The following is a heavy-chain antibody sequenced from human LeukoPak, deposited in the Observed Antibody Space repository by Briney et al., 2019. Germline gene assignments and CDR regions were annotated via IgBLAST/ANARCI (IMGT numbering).Heavy chain of an antibody. D-gene: IGHD1-7*01. J-gene: IGHJ4*02. CDR2: INLSGGST. CDR3: AREFRNYGFDY. CDR1: GYTFTTYY. Sequence: ASVKVSCKASGYTFTTYYIHWVRQAPGQGLEYMGIINLSGGSTSYAQKFQGRVTMATDTSTGTVYMELSSLRSEDTAVYYCAREFRNYGFDYWGQGTLVTVSS. V-gene: IGHV1-46*01.